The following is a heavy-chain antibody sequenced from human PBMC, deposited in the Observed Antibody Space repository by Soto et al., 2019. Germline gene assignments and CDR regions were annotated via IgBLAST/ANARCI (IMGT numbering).Heavy chain of an antibody. J-gene: IGHJ5*02. CDR3: ARFGTSPNGNWFDP. CDR1: GGSISNGEYN. CDR2: INHSFST. Sequence: SETLSLTRTVSGGSISNGEYNWIWIRQHPGKGLGWIGYINHSFSTKYNPPLKSRVTISGDMSKNQLSLKMSSVTAADPAVYYFARFGTSPNGNWFDPWGQGTLVTVSS. D-gene: IGHD3-10*01. V-gene: IGHV4-61*08.